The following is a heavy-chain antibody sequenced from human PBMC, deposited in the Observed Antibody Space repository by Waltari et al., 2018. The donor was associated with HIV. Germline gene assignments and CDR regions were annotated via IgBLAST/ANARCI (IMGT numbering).Heavy chain of an antibody. CDR1: GFTFSSYA. V-gene: IGHV3-23*01. CDR2: ISGSGSTT. J-gene: IGHJ5*02. CDR3: AKDRWFDP. Sequence: EVQLLESGGGFVQPGGALRLSCARSGFTFSSYAMSWCRQAPGRVLEWVSTISGSGSTTYYTDSVKGRFTISRDNSKNTLYLQMNSLRAEDAALYYCAKDRWFDPWGQGTLVTVSS.